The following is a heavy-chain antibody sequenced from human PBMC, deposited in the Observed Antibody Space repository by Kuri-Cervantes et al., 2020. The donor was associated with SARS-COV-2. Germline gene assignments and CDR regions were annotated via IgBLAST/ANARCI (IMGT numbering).Heavy chain of an antibody. Sequence: SETLSLTCSVSGGSFPSDNYYWGWIRQSPGKGLEWIGSIFSNGSPYYNPSLKSRVTISVDTSKNQCSLKLISVTAADTGVYYCARRLRGTTVTNGKLTNFLDLWGQGTMVTVSS. V-gene: IGHV4-39*01. CDR1: GGSFPSDNYY. J-gene: IGHJ3*01. D-gene: IGHD4-17*01. CDR3: ARRLRGTTVTNGKLTNFLDL. CDR2: IFSNGSP.